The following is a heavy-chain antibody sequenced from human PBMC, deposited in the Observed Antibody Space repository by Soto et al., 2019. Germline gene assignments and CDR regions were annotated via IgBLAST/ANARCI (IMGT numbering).Heavy chain of an antibody. D-gene: IGHD4-4*01. CDR2: VYYGGT. CDR3: VSYRGAFYFDH. CDR1: GGSMSSNY. J-gene: IGHJ4*02. Sequence: SETLSLTCTVSGGSMSSNYWSWIRQSPAKGLEWIDFVYYGGTNYNPSFESRVTMSVDTPKKQFSLELSDVTAADTAVYYCVSYRGAFYFDHWGQGTLVTVSS. V-gene: IGHV4-59*01.